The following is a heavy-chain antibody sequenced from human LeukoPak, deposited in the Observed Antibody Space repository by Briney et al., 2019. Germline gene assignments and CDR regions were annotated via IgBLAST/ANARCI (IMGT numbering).Heavy chain of an antibody. CDR3: ARHVDSSGWYRSYFDF. CDR2: IDYTGST. D-gene: IGHD6-19*01. V-gene: IGHV4-39*01. J-gene: IGHJ4*02. Sequence: SETLSLTCTVSGGSISSSSYYWGWIRQPPGKGLEWIGSIDYTGSTYYNASLKSRVNISVDTSKNQFSLKLRSVSAVDTAFYYCARHVDSSGWYRSYFDFWGQGTPVPVSS. CDR1: GGSISSSSYY.